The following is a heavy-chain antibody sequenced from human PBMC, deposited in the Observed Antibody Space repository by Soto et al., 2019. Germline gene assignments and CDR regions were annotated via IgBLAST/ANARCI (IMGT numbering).Heavy chain of an antibody. CDR3: ARLVWPTSGYSGYVDY. V-gene: IGHV4-31*03. CDR2: IYYSGST. D-gene: IGHD5-12*01. Sequence: QVQLQESGPGLVKPSQTLSLTCTVSGGSISSGGYYWSWIRQHPGKGLEWIGYIYYSGSTYYNPSLKSRVTISVDTSKNQFSLKLSSVTAADTAVYYCARLVWPTSGYSGYVDYWGQGTLVTVSS. CDR1: GGSISSGGYY. J-gene: IGHJ4*02.